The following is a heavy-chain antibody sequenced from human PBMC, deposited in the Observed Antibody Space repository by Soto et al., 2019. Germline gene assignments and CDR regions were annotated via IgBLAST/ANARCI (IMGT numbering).Heavy chain of an antibody. CDR1: GGSFSGYY. CDR3: ARDDYYGSGSPGQW. CDR2: INHTGNT. J-gene: IGHJ4*02. V-gene: IGHV4-34*01. D-gene: IGHD3-10*01. Sequence: SETLSLTCAVYGGSFSGYYWNLIRQPPGKGLEWIGEINHTGNTNYKPSLKSRVTISVDTSKKQFSLKLSSVTAADTAVYYCARDDYYGSGSPGQWWGQGTLVTVSS.